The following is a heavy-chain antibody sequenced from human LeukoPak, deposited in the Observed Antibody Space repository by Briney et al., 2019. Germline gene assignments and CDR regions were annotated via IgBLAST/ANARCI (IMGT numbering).Heavy chain of an antibody. D-gene: IGHD2-15*01. CDR3: ATEGEGGFDN. J-gene: IGHJ4*02. CDR2: IKQDGSDR. V-gene: IGHV3-7*01. CDR1: GFTFRSYW. Sequence: GGTLRLSCAASGFTFRSYWMSWVRQAPGKRLEWVANIKQDGSDRGYVDSVRGRFTISRDNAQNSPYLQINSLRVEDTAVYYCATEGEGGFDNWGQGTLVTVSS.